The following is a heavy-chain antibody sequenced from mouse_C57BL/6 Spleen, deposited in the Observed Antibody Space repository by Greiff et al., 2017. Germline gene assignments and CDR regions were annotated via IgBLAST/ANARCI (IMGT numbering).Heavy chain of an antibody. Sequence: QVQLQQSGAELVKPGASVKISCKASGYAFSSYWMNWVKQRPGKGLEWIGQIYPGDGDTNYNGKFKGKATLTADKSSSTAYMQLSSLTSGDSAVYFGARLVTTGGFAYWGQGTLVTVSA. J-gene: IGHJ3*01. CDR2: IYPGDGDT. CDR1: GYAFSSYW. CDR3: ARLVTTGGFAY. V-gene: IGHV1-80*01. D-gene: IGHD2-2*01.